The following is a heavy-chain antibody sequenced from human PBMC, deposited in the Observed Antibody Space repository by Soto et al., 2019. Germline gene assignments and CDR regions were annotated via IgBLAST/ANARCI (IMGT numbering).Heavy chain of an antibody. CDR3: ARLDFWEEPYYYYGMDV. V-gene: IGHV1-18*04. J-gene: IGHJ6*02. Sequence: ASVKVSCKASGYTFTSYGISWVRQAPGQGLEWMGWISAYNGNTNYAQKLQGRVTMTTDTSTGTAYMELRSLRSDDTAVYYCARLDFWEEPYYYYGMDVWGQGTTVTVSS. CDR1: GYTFTSYG. CDR2: ISAYNGNT. D-gene: IGHD3-16*01.